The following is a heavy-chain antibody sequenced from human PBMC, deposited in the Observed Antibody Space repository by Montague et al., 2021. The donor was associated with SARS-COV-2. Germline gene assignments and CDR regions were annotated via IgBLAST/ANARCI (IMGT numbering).Heavy chain of an antibody. CDR1: GFSIGSGDY. CDR3: VSGKAGGLRNVFDI. J-gene: IGHJ3*02. V-gene: IGHV4-38-2*02. Sequence: SETLSLTCTVSGFSIGSGDYWGWIRQPPGKGLEWIGSIYHSGTTYYNPSLQSRLTMSIDTSTNQLSLRLTSATAADTAVFFCVSGKAGGLRNVFDIWGQGTTVTVSS. CDR2: IYHSGTT. D-gene: IGHD1-14*01.